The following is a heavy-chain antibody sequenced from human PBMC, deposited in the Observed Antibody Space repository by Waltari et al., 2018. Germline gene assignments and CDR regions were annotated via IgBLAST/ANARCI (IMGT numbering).Heavy chain of an antibody. D-gene: IGHD3-22*01. CDR3: ARRQDNSGSLYYFDN. CDR1: GYTFTSYD. Sequence: QVQLVQSGAEVKKPGASVKVSCKPSGYTFTSYDINWVRQATGQGLEWMGWMNPNSGNTGYAQKFQGRVTMTRNPSISAAYMELTNLRSEDTAVYYCARRQDNSGSLYYFDNWGQGTLVTVSS. J-gene: IGHJ4*02. CDR2: MNPNSGNT. V-gene: IGHV1-8*01.